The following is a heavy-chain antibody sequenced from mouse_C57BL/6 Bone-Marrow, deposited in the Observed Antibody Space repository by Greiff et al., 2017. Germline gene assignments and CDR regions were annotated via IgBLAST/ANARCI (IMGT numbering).Heavy chain of an antibody. CDR2: IDPEDGDT. CDR1: GFNIKDYY. J-gene: IGHJ2*01. V-gene: IGHV14-2*01. CDR3: TRSLIYFGTNY. Sequence: EVQLQQSGAELVKPGASVKLSCTASGFNIKDYYIHWVKQRTEQGLEWIGRIDPEDGDTKSAPKFQDKATITADTSSNTAYLPLSNLTSEDTAVYYCTRSLIYFGTNYWGQGTTLTVSS. D-gene: IGHD1-1*01.